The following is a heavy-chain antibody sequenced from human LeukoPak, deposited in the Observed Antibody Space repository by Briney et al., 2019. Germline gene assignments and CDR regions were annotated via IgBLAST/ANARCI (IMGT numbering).Heavy chain of an antibody. CDR3: AKEDHFAS. V-gene: IGHV3-21*04. CDR2: ITISSNFI. Sequence: PGGSLRLSCAASGFSLSSYSMNWVRQAPGKGLEWVSSITISSNFIDYADSVRGRFTISRDNAKNSLYLEMNSLRAEDTALYYCAKEDHFASWGQGTLVTVSS. CDR1: GFSLSSYS. J-gene: IGHJ4*02.